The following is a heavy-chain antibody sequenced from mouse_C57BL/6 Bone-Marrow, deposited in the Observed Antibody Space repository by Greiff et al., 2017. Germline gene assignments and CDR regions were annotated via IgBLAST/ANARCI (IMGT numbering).Heavy chain of an antibody. CDR3: AREGYYVYYYAMDY. D-gene: IGHD2-3*01. CDR2: IDPSDSYT. V-gene: IGHV1-50*01. CDR1: GYTFTSYW. J-gene: IGHJ4*01. Sequence: QVQLQQPGAELVKPGASVKLSCKASGYTFTSYWMQWVNQRPRQGLEWIGEIDPSDSYTNYNQKFKGKATLTVDTSSSTAYMQLSSLTSEDSAVYYCAREGYYVYYYAMDYWGQGTSVTVSS.